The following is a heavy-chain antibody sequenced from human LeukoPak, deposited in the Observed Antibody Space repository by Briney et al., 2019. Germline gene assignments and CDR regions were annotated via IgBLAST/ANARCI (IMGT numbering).Heavy chain of an antibody. CDR2: ISSSSSYI. CDR3: AASLYSSGYYSFVPMDV. J-gene: IGHJ6*02. CDR1: GFTFSSYS. Sequence: GGSLRLSCAASGFTFSSYSMNWVRQAPGKGLEWVSSISSSSSYIYYADSVKGRFTISRDNAKNSLYLQMNSLRAEDTAVYYCAASLYSSGYYSFVPMDVWGQGTTVTVSS. D-gene: IGHD3-22*01. V-gene: IGHV3-21*01.